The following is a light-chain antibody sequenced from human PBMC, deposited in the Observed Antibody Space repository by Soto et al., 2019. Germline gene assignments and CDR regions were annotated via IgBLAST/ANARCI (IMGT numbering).Light chain of an antibody. Sequence: QSVLTQPPSASGTPGQTVTISCSGSSSNIGTGYVYWYQQRPGSAPKFLIYRNSLRPSGVPDRFSGSKSGTSASLAIGGLRSEDEADYYCASWDDRRTVVFGGGTKLTVL. V-gene: IGLV1-47*01. CDR1: SSNIGTGY. CDR3: ASWDDRRTVV. CDR2: RNS. J-gene: IGLJ2*01.